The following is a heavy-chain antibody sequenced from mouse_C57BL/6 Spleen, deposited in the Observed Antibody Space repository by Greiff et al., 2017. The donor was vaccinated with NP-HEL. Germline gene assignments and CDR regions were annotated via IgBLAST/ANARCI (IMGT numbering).Heavy chain of an antibody. J-gene: IGHJ4*01. CDR3: ARSSNYGRGYYAMDY. D-gene: IGHD1-1*01. CDR1: GYAFSSYW. CDR2: IYPGDGDT. V-gene: IGHV1-80*01. Sequence: VQLQQSGAELVKPGASVKISCKASGYAFSSYWMNWVKQRPGKGLEWIGQIYPGDGDTNYNGKFKGKATLTADKSSSTAYMQLSSLTSEDSAVYFCARSSNYGRGYYAMDYWGQGTSVTVSS.